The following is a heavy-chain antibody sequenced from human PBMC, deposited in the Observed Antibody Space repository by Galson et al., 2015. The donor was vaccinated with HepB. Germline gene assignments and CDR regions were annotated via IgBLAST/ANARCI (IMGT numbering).Heavy chain of an antibody. V-gene: IGHV1-69*02. CDR3: ARLGGDGYNFAFDI. Sequence: SCKASGGTFSSYTISWVRQAPGQGLEWMERIIPILGIANYAQKFQGRVTITADKSTSTAYMELSSLRSEDTAVYYCARLGGDGYNFAFDIWGQGTMVTVSS. D-gene: IGHD5-24*01. CDR1: GGTFSSYT. J-gene: IGHJ3*02. CDR2: IIPILGIA.